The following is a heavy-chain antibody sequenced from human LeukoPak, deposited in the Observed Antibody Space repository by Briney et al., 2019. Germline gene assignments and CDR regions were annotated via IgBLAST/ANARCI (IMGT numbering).Heavy chain of an antibody. CDR1: GDSISSSNYY. CDR3: ARLYYYDSSGPPL. V-gene: IGHV4-39*02. CDR2: IYYSGRT. Sequence: SETLPLTCTISGDSISSSNYYWGWILQPPGKGLEWIGNIYYSGRTYYNPSLKSRVTISVDTSKNDFSLKLSSVTAADTAVYCCARLYYYDSSGPPLWGQGTMVAVSS. D-gene: IGHD3-22*01. J-gene: IGHJ4*02.